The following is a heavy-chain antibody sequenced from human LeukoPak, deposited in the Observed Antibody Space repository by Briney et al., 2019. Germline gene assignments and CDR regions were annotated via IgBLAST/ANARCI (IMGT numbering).Heavy chain of an antibody. CDR2: ISYTGNA. CDR3: ARVPIRGAYY. V-gene: IGHV4-30-4*08. D-gene: IGHD2-2*02. Sequence: SQTLSLTCTVSGGSIRSGDEYWSWIRQPPGKGLDWIGYISYTGNAYYNPSLKSRVITSVDTSKNQFSLKLSSVTAADTAVYYCARVPIRGAYYWGQGTLVTVSS. J-gene: IGHJ4*02. CDR1: GGSIRSGDEY.